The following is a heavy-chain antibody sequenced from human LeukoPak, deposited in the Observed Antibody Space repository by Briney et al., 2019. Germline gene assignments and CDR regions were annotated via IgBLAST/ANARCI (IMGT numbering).Heavy chain of an antibody. J-gene: IGHJ4*02. CDR2: ISSSSSSI. Sequence: PGGSLRLSCAASGFTFSSYSMNWVRQAPGKGLEWVSYISSSSSSIYYADSVKGRFTISRDNSKNTLYLQMNSLRAEDTAVYYCARGFKYSSGWYLFDYWGQGTLVTVSS. V-gene: IGHV3-48*01. CDR1: GFTFSSYS. CDR3: ARGFKYSSGWYLFDY. D-gene: IGHD6-19*01.